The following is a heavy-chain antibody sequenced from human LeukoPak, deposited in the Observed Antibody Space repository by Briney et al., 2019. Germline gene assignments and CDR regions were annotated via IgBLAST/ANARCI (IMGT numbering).Heavy chain of an antibody. Sequence: GGSLRLSCAASGFTFSSYSMNWVRQAPGKGLEWVSSISSSSSYIYYADSVKGRFTISRDNAKNSLYLQMNSLRAEDTAVYYCARVVHCSSTSCYGALDYWGQGTLVTVSS. D-gene: IGHD2-2*01. CDR3: ARVVHCSSTSCYGALDY. J-gene: IGHJ4*02. CDR2: ISSSSSYI. CDR1: GFTFSSYS. V-gene: IGHV3-21*01.